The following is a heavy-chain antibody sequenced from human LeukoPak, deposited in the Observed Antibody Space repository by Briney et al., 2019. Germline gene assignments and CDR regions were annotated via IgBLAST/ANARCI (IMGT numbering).Heavy chain of an antibody. J-gene: IGHJ4*02. CDR3: AKALWFGELSSQFDY. Sequence: GGSLRLSCAASGFTFSSYGMHWVRQAPGKGLEWVAVISYDGSNKYYADSVKGRFTISRDNSKNTLNLQMNSLRAEDTAVYYCAKALWFGELSSQFDYWGQGTLVTVSS. D-gene: IGHD3-10*01. CDR1: GFTFSSYG. CDR2: ISYDGSNK. V-gene: IGHV3-30*18.